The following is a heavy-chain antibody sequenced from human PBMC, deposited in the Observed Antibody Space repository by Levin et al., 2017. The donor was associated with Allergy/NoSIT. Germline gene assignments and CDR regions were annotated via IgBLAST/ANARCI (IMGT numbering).Heavy chain of an antibody. D-gene: IGHD3-3*01. CDR2: IYYSGST. J-gene: IGHJ3*02. Sequence: SETLSLTCAVSGYSISSSNWWGWIRQPPGKGLEWIGYIYYSGSTYYNPSLKSRVTMSVDTSKNQFSLKLSSVTAVDTAVYYCARSDYDFWSGYYYAFDIWGQGTMVTVSS. CDR3: ARSDYDFWSGYYYAFDI. CDR1: GYSISSSNW. V-gene: IGHV4-28*01.